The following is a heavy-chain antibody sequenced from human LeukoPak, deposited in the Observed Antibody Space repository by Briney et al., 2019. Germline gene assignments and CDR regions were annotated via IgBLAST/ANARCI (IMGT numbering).Heavy chain of an antibody. CDR2: INHSGST. J-gene: IGHJ4*02. CDR1: GGSFSGYY. Sequence: PSETLSLTCAVYGGSFSGYYWSWIRQPPGKGLEWIGEINHSGSTNYDASLKGRVTISVDTSKNQFSLKLSSVTAADTAVYYCARGSSMVRGVTAFTDGWGQGTLVTVSS. D-gene: IGHD3-10*01. CDR3: ARGSSMVRGVTAFTDG. V-gene: IGHV4-34*01.